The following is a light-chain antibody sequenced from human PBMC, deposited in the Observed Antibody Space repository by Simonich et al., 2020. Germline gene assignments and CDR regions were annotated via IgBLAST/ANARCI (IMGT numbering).Light chain of an antibody. V-gene: IGKV3-15*01. CDR1: QSVSSSY. CDR3: QQYNNWTPFT. CDR2: GAS. Sequence: EIVLTQSPGTLSLSPGERATLSCRASQSVSSSYLAWYQQKPGQAPSFIIYGASTRATVIPSRFSGSGSGTEFTLTISSMQSEDFAVYYCQQYNNWTPFTFGPGTKVDIK. J-gene: IGKJ3*01.